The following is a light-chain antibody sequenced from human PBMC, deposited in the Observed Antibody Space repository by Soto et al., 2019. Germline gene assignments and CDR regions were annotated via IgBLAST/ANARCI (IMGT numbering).Light chain of an antibody. CDR3: QQYNSYSEA. J-gene: IGKJ1*01. V-gene: IGKV1-5*01. CDR2: DDS. CDR1: QSISNW. Sequence: DIQMTQSPPTLSSSLGDSVTITCRASQSISNWLAWYQQKPGKAPKLLIYDDSTLGSGVPSRFSGNGSGTELTLTISRLQPDDFATYYCQQYNSYSEACGQGTKVDIK.